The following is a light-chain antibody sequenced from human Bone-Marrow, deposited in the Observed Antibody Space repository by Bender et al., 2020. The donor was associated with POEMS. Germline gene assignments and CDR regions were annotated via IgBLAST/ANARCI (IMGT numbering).Light chain of an antibody. CDR3: QSYDNSLGGWV. J-gene: IGLJ3*02. Sequence: QSMLTQPPSASATPGQSITISCSGSSSNIGNNFAYWYQQFPGTAPKLLIYGNHKRPSGVPDRFSGSKSGTSASLAITGLQAEDEGDYYCQSYDNSLGGWVFGGGTKLTVL. CDR2: GNH. CDR1: SSNIGNNF. V-gene: IGLV1-47*01.